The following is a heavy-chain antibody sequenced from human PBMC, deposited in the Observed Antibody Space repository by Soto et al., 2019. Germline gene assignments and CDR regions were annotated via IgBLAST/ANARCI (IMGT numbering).Heavy chain of an antibody. V-gene: IGHV4-31*03. CDR1: GASISSGRSY. CDR3: ARDNGYGHFDS. CDR2: MFYSGST. D-gene: IGHD5-12*01. J-gene: IGHJ4*02. Sequence: SETLSLTCTVSGASISSGRSYWSWIRQHPGKGLEWIGYMFYSGSTYYHPSLKSRVNISADTSKNQFSLRLTSVTPADTAAYYCARDNGYGHFDSWGQGTLVTVSS.